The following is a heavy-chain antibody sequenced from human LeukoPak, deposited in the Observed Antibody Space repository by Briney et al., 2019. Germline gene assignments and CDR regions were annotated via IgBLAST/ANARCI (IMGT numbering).Heavy chain of an antibody. V-gene: IGHV4-59*12. J-gene: IGHJ3*02. Sequence: SETLSLTCTVSDGAIAGYSWSWIRQPPGKGLEWIGNIFYSGSTYYSPSLKSRVTISLDTSRNQFSLKLNSVTAADTAVYYWAKSNGYGLVDIWGQGTMVTVSS. CDR3: AKSNGYGLVDI. D-gene: IGHD3-10*01. CDR1: DGAIAGYS. CDR2: IFYSGST.